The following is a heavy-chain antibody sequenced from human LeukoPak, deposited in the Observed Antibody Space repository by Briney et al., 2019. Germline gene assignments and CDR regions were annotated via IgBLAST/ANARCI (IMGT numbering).Heavy chain of an antibody. CDR3: ARMRRSGWYYSY. D-gene: IGHD6-19*01. Sequence: SETLSLTCAVYGGSFSGYYWSWIRQPPGKGLEWIGEINHSGSTNYNPSLKSRVTISEDTSKNQFSLKLSSVTAADTAVYYCARMRRSGWYYSYWGQGTLVTVSS. V-gene: IGHV4-34*01. J-gene: IGHJ4*02. CDR2: INHSGST. CDR1: GGSFSGYY.